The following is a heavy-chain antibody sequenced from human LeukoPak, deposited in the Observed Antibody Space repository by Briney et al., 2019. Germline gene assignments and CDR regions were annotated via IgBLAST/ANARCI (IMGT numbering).Heavy chain of an antibody. CDR1: GFNLEDYA. V-gene: IGHV3-9*01. CDR2: ISWNSGSI. J-gene: IGHJ4*02. Sequence: PGGSLRLSCGASGFNLEDYAMHGVPRATGKGLEWVSGISWNSGSIVYADSVKGRFTISSDNAKNSLYLQMNSLRAEDTALYYCAKGPVDTAMVTRFDYWGQGTLVTVSS. D-gene: IGHD5-18*01. CDR3: AKGPVDTAMVTRFDY.